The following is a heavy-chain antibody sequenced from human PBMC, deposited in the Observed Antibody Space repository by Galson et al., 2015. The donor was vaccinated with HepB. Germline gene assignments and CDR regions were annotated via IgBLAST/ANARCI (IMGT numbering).Heavy chain of an antibody. CDR1: GFTFSSYW. CDR3: ARYFTSSSWSRPYYFDY. J-gene: IGHJ4*02. Sequence: SLRLSCAASGFTFSSYWMSWVRQAPGKGLEWVANIKQDGSEKYYVDSVKGRFTISRDNAKNSLYLQMNSLRAEDTAVYYCARYFTSSSWSRPYYFDYWGQGTLVTVSS. D-gene: IGHD6-13*01. V-gene: IGHV3-7*03. CDR2: IKQDGSEK.